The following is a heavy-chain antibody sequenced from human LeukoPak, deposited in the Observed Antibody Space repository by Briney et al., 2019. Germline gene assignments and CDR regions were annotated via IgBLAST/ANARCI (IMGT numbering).Heavy chain of an antibody. J-gene: IGHJ4*02. D-gene: IGHD4-23*01. CDR3: ARVSRGNSVGGDY. V-gene: IGHV4-4*02. CDR2: IYHSGST. Sequence: PSGTLSLTCAVSGGSISSSNWWSWVRQPPGKGLEWIGEIYHSGSTNYNPSLKSRVTISVDKSKNQFSLKLSSVTAADTAMYYWARVSRGNSVGGDYGGQGPLVTVSS. CDR1: GGSISSSNW.